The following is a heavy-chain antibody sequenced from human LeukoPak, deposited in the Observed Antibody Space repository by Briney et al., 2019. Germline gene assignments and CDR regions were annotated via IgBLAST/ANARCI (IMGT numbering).Heavy chain of an antibody. J-gene: IGHJ4*02. D-gene: IGHD3-22*01. CDR2: ITAILRTT. V-gene: IGHV1-69*01. CDR3: ARHSGYHSTVYLDY. CDR1: GGTFNSYA. Sequence: GASVKVSCKTSGGTFNSYAISWVRQAPGQGLEWMGGITAILRTTNYAQKFQGRVTITADESMSTVYMELSSLRSEDTAVYYCARHSGYHSTVYLDYWGQGTLVTVSS.